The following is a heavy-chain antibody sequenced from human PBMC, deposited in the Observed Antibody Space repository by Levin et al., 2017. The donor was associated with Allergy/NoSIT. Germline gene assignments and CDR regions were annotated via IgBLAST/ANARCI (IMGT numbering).Heavy chain of an antibody. D-gene: IGHD3-22*01. CDR3: ARDANPYYYDSVIQH. V-gene: IGHV3-11*01. CDR1: GFTFSDYY. J-gene: IGHJ1*01. CDR2: ISSSGSTI. Sequence: GGSLRLSCAASGFTFSDYYMSWIRQAPGKGLEWVSYISSSGSTIYYADSVKGRFTISRDNAKNSLYLQMNSLRAEDTAVYYCARDANPYYYDSVIQHWGQGTLVTVSS.